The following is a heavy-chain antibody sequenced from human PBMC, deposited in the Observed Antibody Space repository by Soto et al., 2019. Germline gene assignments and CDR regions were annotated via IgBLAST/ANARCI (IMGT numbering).Heavy chain of an antibody. CDR2: IYPGDSDT. CDR1: GNRFTSYL. V-gene: IGHV5-51*01. D-gene: IGHD4-17*01. CDR3: ASTTNDYGDPDAFDI. Sequence: XDSLKVSWKCSGNRFTSYLIGLVRQMPGKGLEWMGIIYPGDSDTRYSPSFQGQVTISADKSISTAYLQWSSLKASDTAMYYCASTTNDYGDPDAFDICGQRTMVTVSS. J-gene: IGHJ3*02.